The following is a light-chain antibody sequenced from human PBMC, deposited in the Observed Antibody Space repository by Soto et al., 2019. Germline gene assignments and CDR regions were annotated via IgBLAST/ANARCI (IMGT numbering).Light chain of an antibody. CDR2: SDN. V-gene: IGLV1-44*01. J-gene: IGLJ2*01. Sequence: QSVLTQPPSASGTPGQRVTISCSGGTSNIGSNSVNWYQQLPGTAPKLLIYSDNQRPSGVPDRFSGSKSGTSASLAISGLQSEDEADYYCATWDDSLNGLVFGGGTKLTVL. CDR1: TSNIGSNS. CDR3: ATWDDSLNGLV.